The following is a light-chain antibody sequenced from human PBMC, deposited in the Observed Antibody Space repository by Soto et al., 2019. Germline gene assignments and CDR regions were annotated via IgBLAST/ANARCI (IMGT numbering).Light chain of an antibody. CDR2: AAS. CDR3: QQSFSPPLT. V-gene: IGKV1-39*01. J-gene: IGKJ4*01. Sequence: DVQLTQSQSFLSGSVVDRVTSTFLASHCISSYLAWYQQKPFTAPKLLIFAASSLQSGVPSRLSGSGSGTDFTLTISSLQPEDFATYYCQQSFSPPLTFGGGTKVNIK. CDR1: HCISSY.